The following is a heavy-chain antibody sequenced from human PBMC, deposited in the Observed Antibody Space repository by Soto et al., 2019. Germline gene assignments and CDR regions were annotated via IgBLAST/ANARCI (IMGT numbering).Heavy chain of an antibody. J-gene: IGHJ6*02. CDR3: ARGGQKWLRFAPPSKYYGMDV. CDR2: IYYSGST. D-gene: IGHD5-12*01. Sequence: PSDTMSLTCTASGGSIRSYYWTWIRQPPGKRLEWIGYIYYSGSTNYNPSLKSRVTISVDTSKNQFSLKLSSVTAADTAVYYCARGGQKWLRFAPPSKYYGMDVWGQGTTVTVSS. V-gene: IGHV4-59*12. CDR1: GGSIRSYY.